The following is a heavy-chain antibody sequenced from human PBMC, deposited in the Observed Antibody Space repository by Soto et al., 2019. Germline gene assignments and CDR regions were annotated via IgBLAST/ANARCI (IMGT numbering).Heavy chain of an antibody. CDR3: ASPVAFDIVVVPAANPPMDV. Sequence: GGSLRLSCAASGFTFSSYGMHWVRQAPGKGLEWVAVIWYDGSNKYYADSVKGRFTVSRDNSKNTLYLQMNSLRAEDTAVYYCASPVAFDIVVVPAANPPMDVWGQGTTVTVSS. J-gene: IGHJ6*02. D-gene: IGHD2-2*01. V-gene: IGHV3-33*01. CDR2: IWYDGSNK. CDR1: GFTFSSYG.